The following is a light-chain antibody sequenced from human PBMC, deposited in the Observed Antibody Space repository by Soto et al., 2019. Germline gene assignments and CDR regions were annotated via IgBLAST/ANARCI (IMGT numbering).Light chain of an antibody. V-gene: IGLV2-14*03. Sequence: QSALTQPASVSGSPGQSITISCTGTSSDIGAYNFVSWYQQHPGKAPKLMLYDVNIRPSGVSDRFSGSKSDNPASLTISGRPAEAEADYYRTSWTTSTTIIFGGGTKLTVL. CDR3: TSWTTSTTII. J-gene: IGLJ2*01. CDR2: DVN. CDR1: SSDIGAYNF.